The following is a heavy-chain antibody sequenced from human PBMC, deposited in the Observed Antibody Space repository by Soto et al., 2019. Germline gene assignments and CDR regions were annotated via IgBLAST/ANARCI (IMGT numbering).Heavy chain of an antibody. D-gene: IGHD3-16*01. CDR3: ARGSGHNYYYMDV. V-gene: IGHV3-33*01. Sequence: GGSLRLSCAASGFTFSRSGMQWVRQAPGKGLEWVAVIWYDGNNKYYADSVEGRFTISRDNSKNTLYLQTNSLRAEDTAVYYCARGSGHNYYYMDVWGKGTTVTVSS. J-gene: IGHJ6*03. CDR2: IWYDGNNK. CDR1: GFTFSRSG.